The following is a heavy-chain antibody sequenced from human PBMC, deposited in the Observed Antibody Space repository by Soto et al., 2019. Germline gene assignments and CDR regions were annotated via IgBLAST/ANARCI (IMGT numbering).Heavy chain of an antibody. CDR1: AYTFTSYG. Sequence: ASVKVSCKASAYTFTSYGISWLRQAPGQGLEGMVWISAYNGNTNYAQKLQGRVTMTTDTSTSTAYMELRSLRSDDTAVYYCARDARDYDFWSGYYRGPYYYYGMDVWGQGTTVTVSS. CDR2: ISAYNGNT. CDR3: ARDARDYDFWSGYYRGPYYYYGMDV. J-gene: IGHJ6*02. V-gene: IGHV1-18*01. D-gene: IGHD3-3*01.